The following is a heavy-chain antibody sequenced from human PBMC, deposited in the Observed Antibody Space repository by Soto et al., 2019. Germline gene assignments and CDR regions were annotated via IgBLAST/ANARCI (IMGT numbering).Heavy chain of an antibody. Sequence: QITLKESDPTLVKPTQTLTLTCIFSGFSFSADGVGVGWIRQPPGKALEWLALIYWDDDTRYRPSLKSRLTITKYSXKXKVVLTMTNMDPLDTATYYCAHAFGGTSWPNDAFDVWGQGTVVTVSS. CDR2: IYWDDDT. CDR1: GFSFSADGVG. V-gene: IGHV2-5*02. CDR3: AHAFGGTSWPNDAFDV. D-gene: IGHD3-16*01. J-gene: IGHJ3*01.